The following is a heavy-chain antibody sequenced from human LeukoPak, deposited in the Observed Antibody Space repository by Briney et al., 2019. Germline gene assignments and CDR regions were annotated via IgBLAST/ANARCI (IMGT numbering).Heavy chain of an antibody. Sequence: ASVKVSCKASGYTFTDYFIHWVRQAPGQGLELMGWIRPNSGDTHYAQRFQGRVTMTRDTSVSTAHMELSSLRSDDTAIYYCARNYGHNSKYFDFWGQGTLVTVSS. CDR2: IRPNSGDT. CDR3: ARNYGHNSKYFDF. D-gene: IGHD4-17*01. V-gene: IGHV1-2*02. CDR1: GYTFTDYF. J-gene: IGHJ4*02.